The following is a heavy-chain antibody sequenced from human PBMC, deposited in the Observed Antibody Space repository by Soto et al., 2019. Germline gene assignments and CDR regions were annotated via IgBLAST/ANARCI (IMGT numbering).Heavy chain of an antibody. CDR3: ARGRSFRIVGVPLDS. CDR2: ISHSVRA. CDR1: GFSIQTSYF. V-gene: IGHV4-38-2*01. J-gene: IGHJ4*02. D-gene: IGHD3-16*02. Sequence: PSETLSLTGGVSGFSIQTSYFWGWIRQPPGKGLEWIGLISHSVRAISHPSFASRATISLDTTNNAFSLTLKSVTAADTAVYYCARGRSFRIVGVPLDSLGQGTLVTVSS.